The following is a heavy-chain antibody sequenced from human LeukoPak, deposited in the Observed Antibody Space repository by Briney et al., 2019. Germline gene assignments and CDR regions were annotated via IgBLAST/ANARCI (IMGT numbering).Heavy chain of an antibody. CDR1: GGSFSGYY. D-gene: IGHD6-13*01. V-gene: IGHV4-34*01. Sequence: SETLSLTCAVYGGSFSGYYWSWIRQSPGKGLEWIGEINHSGSTNYNPSLKSRVTISVDTSKNQFSLKLSSVTAADTAVYYCARGARIAAAGTGWYFDLWGRGTPVTVSS. CDR3: ARGARIAAAGTGWYFDL. CDR2: INHSGST. J-gene: IGHJ2*01.